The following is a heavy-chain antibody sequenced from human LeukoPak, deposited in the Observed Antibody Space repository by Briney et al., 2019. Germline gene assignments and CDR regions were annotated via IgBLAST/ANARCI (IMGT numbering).Heavy chain of an antibody. D-gene: IGHD1-26*01. CDR2: IYYSGST. V-gene: IGHV4-59*06. CDR3: AREFVGGPYYFDY. J-gene: IGHJ4*02. CDR1: GGSISSYY. Sequence: ASETLSLTCTVSGGSISSYYWSWIRQHPGKGLEWIGYIYYSGSTYYNPSLKSRVTISVDTSKNQFSLKLSSVTAADTAVYYCAREFVGGPYYFDYWGQGTLVTVSS.